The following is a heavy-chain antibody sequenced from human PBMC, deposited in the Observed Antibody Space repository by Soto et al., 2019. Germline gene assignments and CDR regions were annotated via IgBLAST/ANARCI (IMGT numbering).Heavy chain of an antibody. CDR2: IYSGGST. CDR3: ARDLTGEGNWFDP. J-gene: IGHJ5*02. Sequence: GSLRLSCAASGFTVSSNYMSWVRQAPGKGLEWVSVIYSGGSTYYADSVKGRFTISRHNSKNTLYLQMNSLRAEDTAVYYCARDLTGEGNWFDPWGQGTLVTVSS. D-gene: IGHD7-27*01. CDR1: GFTVSSNY. V-gene: IGHV3-66*01.